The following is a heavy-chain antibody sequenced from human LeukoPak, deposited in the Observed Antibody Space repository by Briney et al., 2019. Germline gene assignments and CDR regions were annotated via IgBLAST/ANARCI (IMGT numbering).Heavy chain of an antibody. J-gene: IGHJ4*02. Sequence: SETLSLTCTVSGGSISSYYWSWIRQPPGKGLEWMGYIYYSGSTNYNPSLKSRVTISVDTSKNQFSLKLSSVTAADTAVYYCASSLWSYFDSWGQGTLVTVSS. V-gene: IGHV4-59*01. CDR1: GGSISSYY. D-gene: IGHD3-10*01. CDR3: ASSLWSYFDS. CDR2: IYYSGST.